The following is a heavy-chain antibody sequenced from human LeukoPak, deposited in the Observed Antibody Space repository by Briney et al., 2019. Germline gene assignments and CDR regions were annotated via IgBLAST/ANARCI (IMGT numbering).Heavy chain of an antibody. Sequence: PGGSLRLSCAASGFTFSDFSMNWVRRAPGRGLEWVSSISSSSTYIYYADSVKGRFTISRDNAKNSLYLQMNSLRAEDTAVYYCARASGYGSGDYWGQGTLVTVSS. D-gene: IGHD3-10*01. J-gene: IGHJ4*02. CDR3: ARASGYGSGDY. V-gene: IGHV3-21*01. CDR1: GFTFSDFS. CDR2: ISSSSTYI.